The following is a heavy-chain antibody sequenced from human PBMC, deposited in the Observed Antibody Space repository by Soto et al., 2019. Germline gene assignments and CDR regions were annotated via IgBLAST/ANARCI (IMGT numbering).Heavy chain of an antibody. V-gene: IGHV4-59*01. CDR1: GGSITNYY. CDR2: MYYSGNT. J-gene: IGHJ4*02. D-gene: IGHD3-3*01. CDR3: VGGLSEWGRIGF. Sequence: SETLSLTCTVSGGSITNYYWSWIRQPPGKRLEYIGYMYYSGNTYYNPSLKSRVTISGDASKNQFSLKLRSVTAADTAVYYCVGGLSEWGRIGFWGQGTLVTVSS.